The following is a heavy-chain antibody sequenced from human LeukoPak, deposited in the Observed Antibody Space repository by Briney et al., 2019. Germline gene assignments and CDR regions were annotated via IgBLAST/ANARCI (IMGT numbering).Heavy chain of an antibody. J-gene: IGHJ4*02. CDR2: IIPIFGTA. CDR3: ARDGSSSYHFDY. CDR1: GGTFSSYA. D-gene: IGHD6-6*01. V-gene: IGHV1-69*05. Sequence: ASVKVSCKASGGTFSSYAISWVRQAPGQGLEWMGGIIPIFGTANYAQKFQGRVTITTDESTSTAYMELSSLRSEDTAVYYCARDGSSSYHFDYWGQGTLVTVSS.